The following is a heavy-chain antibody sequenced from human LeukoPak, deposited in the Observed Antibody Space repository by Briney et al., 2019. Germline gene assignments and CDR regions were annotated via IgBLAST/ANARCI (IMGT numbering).Heavy chain of an antibody. CDR2: ISGYNGNI. V-gene: IGHV1-18*01. J-gene: IGHJ4*02. CDR1: GYTFTSYG. D-gene: IGHD1-7*01. CDR3: AREELELPGY. Sequence: ASVKVSCKASGYTFTSYGISWVRQAPGQGLEWMGWISGYNGNIKYAQNLQGRVTMTRDTSTSTVYMELSSLRSEDTAVYYCAREELELPGYWGQGTLVTVSS.